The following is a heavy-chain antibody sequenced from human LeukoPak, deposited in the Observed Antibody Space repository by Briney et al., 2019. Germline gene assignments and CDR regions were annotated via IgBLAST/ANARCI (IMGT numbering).Heavy chain of an antibody. CDR3: ARVLVGATRYYYYYGMDV. J-gene: IGHJ6*02. Sequence: GASVKVSCKASGYTFTSYGISWVRQAPGQGLEWMGWISAYNGNTNYAQKLQGRVTMTTDTSTSTAYVELRSLRSDDTAVYYCARVLVGATRYYYYYGMDVWGQGTTVTVSS. D-gene: IGHD1-26*01. CDR2: ISAYNGNT. CDR1: GYTFTSYG. V-gene: IGHV1-18*01.